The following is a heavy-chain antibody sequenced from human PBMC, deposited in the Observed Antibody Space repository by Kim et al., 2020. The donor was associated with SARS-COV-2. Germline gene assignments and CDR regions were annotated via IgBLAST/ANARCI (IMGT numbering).Heavy chain of an antibody. V-gene: IGHV3-23*01. Sequence: GGSLRLSCAASGFTFSSYAMSWVRQAPGKGLEWVSAISGSGGSTYYADSVKGRFTISRDNSKNTLYLQMNSLRAEDTAVYYCVKDRGYYGSGGMDVWGQGTTVTVSS. CDR1: GFTFSSYA. CDR2: ISGSGGST. CDR3: VKDRGYYGSGGMDV. J-gene: IGHJ6*02. D-gene: IGHD3-10*01.